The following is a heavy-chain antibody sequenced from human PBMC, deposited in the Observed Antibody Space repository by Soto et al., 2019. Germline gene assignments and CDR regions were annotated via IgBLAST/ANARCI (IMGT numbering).Heavy chain of an antibody. CDR3: ARGDKLSLYPQIEY. Sequence: QVQLVQSGAEVKKPGASVKVSCKASGYTFTGNYMHWVRQAPGQGFEWMGWINVNSGGTKYAQKFQGWVTMTRDTSISTAYMELSRLRSDDTAVYYCARGDKLSLYPQIEYWGQGNLVTVSS. D-gene: IGHD3-16*02. V-gene: IGHV1-2*04. J-gene: IGHJ4*02. CDR2: INVNSGGT. CDR1: GYTFTGNY.